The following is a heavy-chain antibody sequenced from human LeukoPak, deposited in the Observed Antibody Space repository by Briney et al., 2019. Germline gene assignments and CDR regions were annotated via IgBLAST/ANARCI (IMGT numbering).Heavy chain of an antibody. D-gene: IGHD1-1*01. CDR2: ISNDGSKK. CDR3: AKDRHNTPPNYYYGMDV. CDR1: GFTFSSYG. J-gene: IGHJ6*02. V-gene: IGHV3-30*18. Sequence: GGSLRLSCAASGFTFSSYGMHWVRQAPGKGLEWVAIISNDGSKKYYADSVKGRLTISRDNSKNTLYLQMNSLRAEDTAVYYCAKDRHNTPPNYYYGMDVWGQGTTDTVSS.